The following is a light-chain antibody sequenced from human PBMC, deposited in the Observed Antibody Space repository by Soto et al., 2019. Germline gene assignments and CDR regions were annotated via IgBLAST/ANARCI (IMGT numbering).Light chain of an antibody. CDR1: QSISSY. CDR2: AAS. CDR3: QQSYSTPWT. V-gene: IGKV1-39*01. Sequence: DIQMPQSPSSLSASVGDRVTITCRASQSISSYLNWYQQKPGKAPKLLIYAASSLQSGVPSRFSGSGSGTDFTLTISSLQPEDFETYYCQQSYSTPWTFGQGTKVEIK. J-gene: IGKJ1*01.